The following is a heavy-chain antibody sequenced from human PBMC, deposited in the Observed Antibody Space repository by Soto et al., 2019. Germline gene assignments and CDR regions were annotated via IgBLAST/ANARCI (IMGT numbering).Heavy chain of an antibody. CDR1: GFALSASAMG. J-gene: IGHJ4*02. CDR2: IYWDDNK. Sequence: QITLKESGPTLVKPTQTLTLTCTCSGFALSASAMGVGWIRQPPGEALEWLALIYWDDNKRYRPSLKSRLTIAKDTSNNQVVLSMTNMDLVDAATYSCVHLFRRGFYFDYWGQGTLVTVSS. V-gene: IGHV2-5*02. D-gene: IGHD5-12*01. CDR3: VHLFRRGFYFDY.